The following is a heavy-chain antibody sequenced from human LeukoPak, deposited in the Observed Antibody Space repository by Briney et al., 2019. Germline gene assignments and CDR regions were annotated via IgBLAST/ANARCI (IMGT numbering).Heavy chain of an antibody. V-gene: IGHV4-59*01. CDR3: ARGGLGPIDY. Sequence: SETLSLTCTVSGGSISSYYWSWIRQPPGKGLEWIGYIYYSGSTNYNPSLKSRVTISVDTSKNQFSLKLSSVIAADTAVYYCARGGLGPIDYWGQGTLVTVSS. CDR2: IYYSGST. CDR1: GGSISSYY. D-gene: IGHD6-6*01. J-gene: IGHJ4*02.